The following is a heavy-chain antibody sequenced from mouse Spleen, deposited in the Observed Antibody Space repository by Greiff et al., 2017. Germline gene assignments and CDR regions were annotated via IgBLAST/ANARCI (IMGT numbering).Heavy chain of an antibody. CDR1: GYTFTDYY. D-gene: IGHD2-4*01. Sequence: EVQLQQSGPELVKPGASVKISCKASGYTFTDYYMNWVKQSHGKSLEWIGDINPNTGGTSYNQKFKGKATLTVDKSSSTAYMELRSLTSEDSAVYYCARKGLGLRQGTFAYWGQGTLVTVSA. J-gene: IGHJ3*01. CDR3: ARKGLGLRQGTFAY. CDR2: INPNTGGT. V-gene: IGHV1-26*01.